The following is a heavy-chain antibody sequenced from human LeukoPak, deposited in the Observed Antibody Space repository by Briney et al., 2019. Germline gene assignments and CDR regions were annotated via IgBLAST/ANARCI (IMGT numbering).Heavy chain of an antibody. D-gene: IGHD4-17*01. Sequence: GGSLRLSCAASGFTFSSYWMSWVRQAPGKGLEWVANIKQDGSEKYYVDSVKGRFTISRDNAKDSLYLQMNSLRAEDTAVYYCARMTTHGAFDIWGQGTMVTVSS. CDR1: GFTFSSYW. CDR2: IKQDGSEK. V-gene: IGHV3-7*03. J-gene: IGHJ3*02. CDR3: ARMTTHGAFDI.